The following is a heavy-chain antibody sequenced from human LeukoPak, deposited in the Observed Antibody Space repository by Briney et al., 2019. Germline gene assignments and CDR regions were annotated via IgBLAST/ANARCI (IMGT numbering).Heavy chain of an antibody. Sequence: GRSLRLSCAASGFTFSNYGMHWVRQAPGKGLEWVAVISYDGSKKYYGDSVNGRFTISRDNSKSTLYLETNSLRAEDSAVYYCARSPVNYFDYWGQGTLVTVSS. CDR3: ARSPVNYFDY. CDR1: GFTFSNYG. D-gene: IGHD4-17*01. V-gene: IGHV3-30*03. CDR2: ISYDGSKK. J-gene: IGHJ4*02.